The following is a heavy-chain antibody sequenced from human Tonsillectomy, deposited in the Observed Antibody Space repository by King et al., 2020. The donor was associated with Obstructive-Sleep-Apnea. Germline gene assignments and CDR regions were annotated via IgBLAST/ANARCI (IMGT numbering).Heavy chain of an antibody. J-gene: IGHJ4*02. Sequence: VQLVESGAEVKKPGASVKVSCKASGYTFTSYGISWVRQAPGQGLEWMGWISAYNGNTNYAQKLQGRVTMTTDTSTSTAYMELGSLRSDDTAVYYCARGVEASIAVAGSGHFDYWGQGTLVTVSS. CDR1: GYTFTSYG. CDR2: ISAYNGNT. D-gene: IGHD6-19*01. V-gene: IGHV1-18*01. CDR3: ARGVEASIAVAGSGHFDY.